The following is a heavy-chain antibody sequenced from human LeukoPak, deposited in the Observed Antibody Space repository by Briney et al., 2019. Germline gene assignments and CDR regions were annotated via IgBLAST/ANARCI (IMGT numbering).Heavy chain of an antibody. CDR1: GYTFTSYD. CDR2: IIPIFGTA. D-gene: IGHD3-22*01. CDR3: ARDQGGYYDSSGYFDY. V-gene: IGHV1-69*05. J-gene: IGHJ4*02. Sequence: ASVKVSCKASGYTFTSYDINWVRQATGQGLEWMGGIIPIFGTANYAQKFQGRVTITTDESTSTAYMELSSLRSEDTAVYYCARDQGGYYDSSGYFDYWGQGTLVTVSS.